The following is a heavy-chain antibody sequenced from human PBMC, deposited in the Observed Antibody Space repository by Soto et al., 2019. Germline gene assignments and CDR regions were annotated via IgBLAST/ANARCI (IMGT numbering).Heavy chain of an antibody. V-gene: IGHV1-2*04. Sequence: ASVKVSCKASGYTFTGYYMHWVRQAPGQGLEWMGWINPNSGGTNYAQKFQGWVTMTRDTSISTAYMELSRLRSDDTAVYYCARAKGGGDDYYYYGMDVWGQGTTVTVSS. CDR2: INPNSGGT. CDR1: GYTFTGYY. D-gene: IGHD2-21*02. CDR3: ARAKGGGDDYYYYGMDV. J-gene: IGHJ6*02.